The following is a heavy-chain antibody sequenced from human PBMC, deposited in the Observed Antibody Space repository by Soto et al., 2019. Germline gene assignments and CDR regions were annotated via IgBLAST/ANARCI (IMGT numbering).Heavy chain of an antibody. CDR1: GGSVSSGVFS. Sequence: SETRSLTYAVSGGSVSSGVFSWNWIRQPPGQGLEWIGYISHGGSPHYTPSLRSRVSISVDRSTNVISLNLTSMTPADTAVYFCARGHYYYAMDVWGQGTTVTVSS. J-gene: IGHJ6*02. V-gene: IGHV4-30-2*01. CDR3: ARGHYYYAMDV. CDR2: ISHGGSP.